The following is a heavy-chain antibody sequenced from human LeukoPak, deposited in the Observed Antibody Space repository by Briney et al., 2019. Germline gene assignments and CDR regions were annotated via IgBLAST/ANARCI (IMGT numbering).Heavy chain of an antibody. Sequence: GGSLRLSCAASGFTFSSYAMHWVRQAPGKGLEWVAVISYDGSNKYYADSVKGRFTISRDNSKNTLYLQMNSLRAEDTAVYYCARGLQVNSVGATASFDYWGQETLVTVSS. CDR3: ARGLQVNSVGATASFDY. CDR2: ISYDGSNK. D-gene: IGHD1-26*01. J-gene: IGHJ4*02. CDR1: GFTFSSYA. V-gene: IGHV3-30-3*01.